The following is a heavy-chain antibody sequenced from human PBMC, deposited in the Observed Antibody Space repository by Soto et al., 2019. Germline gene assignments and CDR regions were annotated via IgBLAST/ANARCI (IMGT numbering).Heavy chain of an antibody. CDR1: EFILSSYG. J-gene: IGHJ4*02. CDR3: ARDDYGGPGY. Sequence: GGSLRLSCSASEFILSSYGMSWVRQAPGKGLEWVSTISGGGGSTYYADSVKGRFTISRDNSKNTLYLQMNSLRAEDTAVYYCARDDYGGPGYWGQGTLVTVSS. D-gene: IGHD4-17*01. CDR2: ISGGGGST. V-gene: IGHV3-23*01.